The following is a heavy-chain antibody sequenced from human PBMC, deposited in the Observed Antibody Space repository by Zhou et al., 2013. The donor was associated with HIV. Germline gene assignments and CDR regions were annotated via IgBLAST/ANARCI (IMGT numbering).Heavy chain of an antibody. D-gene: IGHD3-22*01. CDR1: GGTFSSYA. V-gene: IGHV1-69*04. CDR2: IIPILGIA. Sequence: QVQLVQSGAEVKKPGSSVKVSCKASGGTFSSYAISWVRQAPGQGLEWMGRIIPILGIANYAQKFQGRVTITADKSTSTAYMELSSLRSEDTAVYYCARQGSSGPNYYYYYMDVWGKGTTGHRSP. CDR3: ARQGSSGPNYYYYYMDV. J-gene: IGHJ6*03.